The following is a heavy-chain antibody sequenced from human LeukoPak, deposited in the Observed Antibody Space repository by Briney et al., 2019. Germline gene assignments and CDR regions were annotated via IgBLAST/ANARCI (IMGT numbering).Heavy chain of an antibody. Sequence: PGGSLRLSCAASGFTFSNAWMSWVRQAPGKGLEWVGRIKSKTDGGTTDYAAPVKGTFTISRDDSKNTLYLQMNSLKTEDTAVYYCTTDAGYCSGGSCDWFDPWGQGTLVTVSS. CDR2: IKSKTDGGTT. CDR3: TTDAGYCSGGSCDWFDP. J-gene: IGHJ5*02. V-gene: IGHV3-15*01. CDR1: GFTFSNAW. D-gene: IGHD2-15*01.